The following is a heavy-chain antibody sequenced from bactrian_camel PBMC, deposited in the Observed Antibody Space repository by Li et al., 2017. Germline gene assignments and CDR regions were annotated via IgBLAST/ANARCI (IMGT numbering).Heavy chain of an antibody. D-gene: IGHD1*01. CDR1: GFTFSSSW. CDR2: VWPGGVT. Sequence: HVQLVESGGGLVEPGGSLGLSCAASGFTFSSSWMYWLRQAPGKEREGVARVWPGGVTDYTDSVKGRFTASRDNAKNTLYLQMNSLKPEDTGMYYCAADWASGVFCGGPGRGAVRYRWWGQGTQVTVS. CDR3: AADWASGVFCGGPGRGAVRYRW. J-gene: IGHJ4*01. V-gene: IGHV3S1*01.